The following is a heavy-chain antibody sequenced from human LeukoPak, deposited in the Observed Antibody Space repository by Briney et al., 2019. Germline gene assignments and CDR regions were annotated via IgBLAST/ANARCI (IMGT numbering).Heavy chain of an antibody. D-gene: IGHD3-22*01. CDR1: GFTFSSYS. J-gene: IGHJ4*02. CDR3: ARDPPYYDSSGSLDY. CDR2: ISSSSSYI. V-gene: IGHV3-21*01. Sequence: GGSLRLSCEASGFTFSSYSMNWVRQAPGKGLEWVSSISSSSSYIYYADSVKGRFTISRDNAKNSLYLQMNSLRAEDTAVYYCARDPPYYDSSGSLDYWGQGTLVTVSS.